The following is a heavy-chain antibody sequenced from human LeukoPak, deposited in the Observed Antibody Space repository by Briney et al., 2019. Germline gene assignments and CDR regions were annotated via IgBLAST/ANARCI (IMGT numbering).Heavy chain of an antibody. D-gene: IGHD3-22*01. CDR3: ARRNYYHDSSGYYYFDY. Sequence: ASVKVSCKASGYTFTGYYMHWVRQAPGQGLEWMGRINPNSGGTNYAQKFQGRVTMTRDTSISTAYMELSRLRSDDTAVYYCARRNYYHDSSGYYYFDYWGQGTLVTVSS. CDR2: INPNSGGT. J-gene: IGHJ4*02. V-gene: IGHV1-2*06. CDR1: GYTFTGYY.